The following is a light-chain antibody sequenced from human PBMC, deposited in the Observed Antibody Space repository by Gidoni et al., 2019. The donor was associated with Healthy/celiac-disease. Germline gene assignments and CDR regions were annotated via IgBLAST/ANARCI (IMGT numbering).Light chain of an antibody. CDR1: SSNIGSNT. Sequence: SVLTQPPPAAGTPGQRVTISCSGSSSNIGSNTVNWYQQLPGTAPKLLIYSNNQRPSGVPDRFSGSKSGTSASLAISGLQSEDEADYYCAAWDDSLNGPVFGGGTKLTVL. V-gene: IGLV1-44*01. CDR3: AAWDDSLNGPV. CDR2: SNN. J-gene: IGLJ2*01.